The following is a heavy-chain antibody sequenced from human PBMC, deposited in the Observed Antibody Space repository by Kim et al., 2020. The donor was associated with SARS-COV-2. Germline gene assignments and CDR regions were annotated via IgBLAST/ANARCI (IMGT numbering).Heavy chain of an antibody. CDR2: IYYSGST. CDR3: ARARFGELLESYFDY. V-gene: IGHV4-59*01. CDR1: GGSISSYY. Sequence: SETLSLTCTVSGGSISSYYWSWIRQPPGKGLEWIGYIYYSGSTNYNPSLKSRVTISVDTSKNQFSLKLSSVTAADTAVYYCARARFGELLESYFDYWGQGTLVTVSS. D-gene: IGHD3-10*01. J-gene: IGHJ4*02.